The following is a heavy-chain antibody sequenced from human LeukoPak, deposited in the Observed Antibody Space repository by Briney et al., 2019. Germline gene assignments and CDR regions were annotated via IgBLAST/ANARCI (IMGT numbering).Heavy chain of an antibody. CDR2: ISSSSSYI. D-gene: IGHD3-22*01. J-gene: IGHJ4*02. CDR1: GFTFSSYS. CDR3: VRGTGGGLYYYDSSGNYYFDY. V-gene: IGHV3-21*01. Sequence: GGSLRLSCAASGFTFSSYSMNWVRQAPGKGLEWVSSISSSSSYIYYADSVKGRFTISRDNAKNSLYLQMNSLRVEDTAVYYCVRGTGGGLYYYDSSGNYYFDYWGQGTLVTVSS.